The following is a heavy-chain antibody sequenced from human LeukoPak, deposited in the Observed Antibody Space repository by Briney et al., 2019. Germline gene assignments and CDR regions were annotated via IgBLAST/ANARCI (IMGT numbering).Heavy chain of an antibody. CDR2: ISYDGSNK. Sequence: GGSLRLSRAASGFTFSSYGMHWVRQAPGKGLGWVAVISYDGSNKYYADSVKGRFTISRDNSKNTLYLQMNSLRAEDTAVYYCAKYRQGIAEHFDYWGQGTLVTVSS. V-gene: IGHV3-30*18. CDR1: GFTFSSYG. D-gene: IGHD6-13*01. J-gene: IGHJ4*02. CDR3: AKYRQGIAEHFDY.